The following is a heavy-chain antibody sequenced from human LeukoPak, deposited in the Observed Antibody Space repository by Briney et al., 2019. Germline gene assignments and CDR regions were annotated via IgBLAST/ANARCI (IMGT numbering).Heavy chain of an antibody. V-gene: IGHV3-23*01. CDR2: ISSSGATT. CDR3: ANSKSPTRHFDH. Sequence: GGSLRLSCAASVVTVSIYAMSWVRQAPGKGLEWISGISSSGATTYYTDSVKRCITISRDNSKNALFLQMNSQRAEDTAVYYCANSKSPTRHFDHWRKGTLVTVSS. CDR1: VVTVSIYA. D-gene: IGHD4-11*01. J-gene: IGHJ4*02.